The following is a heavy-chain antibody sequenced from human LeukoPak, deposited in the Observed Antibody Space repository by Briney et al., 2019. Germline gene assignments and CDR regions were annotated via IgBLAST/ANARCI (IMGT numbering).Heavy chain of an antibody. V-gene: IGHV4-59*01. CDR3: ATGYFEPFGT. D-gene: IGHD3-3*01. CDR2: ISDTGKT. J-gene: IGHJ5*02. CDR1: GASLSSYY. Sequence: PSETLSLTCSVSGASLSSYYWDWLRQPPGKGLEWIGYISDTGKTDSNPSLKSRVSISLDTSKKQFSLRLRSVTAADSAIYYCATGYFEPFGTWGPGILVTVSS.